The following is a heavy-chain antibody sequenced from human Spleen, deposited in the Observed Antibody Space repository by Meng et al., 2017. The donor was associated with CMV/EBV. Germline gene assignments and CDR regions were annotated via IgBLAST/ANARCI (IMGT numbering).Heavy chain of an antibody. CDR2: IYYSGST. CDR1: GGSISSSSYY. CDR3: ARQYYDILTGSYYFDY. D-gene: IGHD3-9*01. J-gene: IGHJ4*02. V-gene: IGHV4-39*07. Sequence: GSLRLSCTVSGGSISSSSYYWGWIRQPPGKGLEWIGSIYYSGSTYYNPSLKSRVTISVDTSKNQFSLKLSSVTAADTAVYYCARQYYDILTGSYYFDYWGQGTLVTVSS.